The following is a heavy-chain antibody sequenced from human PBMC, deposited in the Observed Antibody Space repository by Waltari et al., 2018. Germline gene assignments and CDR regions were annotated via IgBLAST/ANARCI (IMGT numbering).Heavy chain of an antibody. CDR2: ISYDGSKK. V-gene: IGHV3-30*18. Sequence: QVQLVESGGGVVQPGRSLRLSCAASGFSFSSYDIHWVRQAPGKGLEWVAVISYDGSKKYYADSVRGRFNIARDNSKNTMYLQLNSLGTEDTAVYYCAKSLRAYCDGDCLGPSDYWGQGTLVTVSS. D-gene: IGHD2-21*01. CDR3: AKSLRAYCDGDCLGPSDY. CDR1: GFSFSSYD. J-gene: IGHJ4*02.